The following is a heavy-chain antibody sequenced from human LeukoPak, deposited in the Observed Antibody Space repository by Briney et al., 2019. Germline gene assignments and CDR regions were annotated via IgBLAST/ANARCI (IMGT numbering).Heavy chain of an antibody. CDR2: VNPNSGNT. Sequence: ASVNVSCKASGGTFSSYAISWVRQAPGQGLEWMGWVNPNSGNTGYAQKFQGRVTMTRNTSISTAYMELSSLRSEDTAVYYCARFHSSSWSYYYYGMDVWGQGTTVTVSS. D-gene: IGHD6-13*01. CDR3: ARFHSSSWSYYYYGMDV. CDR1: GGTFSSYA. V-gene: IGHV1-8*02. J-gene: IGHJ6*02.